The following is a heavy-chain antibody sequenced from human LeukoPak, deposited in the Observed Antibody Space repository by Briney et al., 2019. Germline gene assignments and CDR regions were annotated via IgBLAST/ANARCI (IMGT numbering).Heavy chain of an antibody. D-gene: IGHD5-18*01. J-gene: IGHJ4*02. V-gene: IGHV3-49*03. Sequence: PGGSLRLSCTASGFTFGDYAMSWFRQAPGKGLEWVGFIRSKAYGGTTEYAASVKGRFTISRDDSKSIAYLQMNSLKTEDTAVYYCTRGDSYGYPRSYYFDYWGQGTLVTVSS. CDR3: TRGDSYGYPRSYYFDY. CDR2: IRSKAYGGTT. CDR1: GFTFGDYA.